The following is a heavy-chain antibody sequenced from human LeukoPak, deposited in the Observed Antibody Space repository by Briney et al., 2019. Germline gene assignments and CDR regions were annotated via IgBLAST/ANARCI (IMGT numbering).Heavy chain of an antibody. CDR1: GASFNSGGSY. CDR2: IYYGGST. J-gene: IGHJ5*02. Sequence: SETLSLTCTVSGASFNSGGSYWSWIRQHPARGLEWIGYIYYGGSTYFNPSLKSRVSISVDTSENQFSLKLISVTAADTAVYYCARGSNWNWFDPWGQGTLVTVSS. D-gene: IGHD1-20*01. V-gene: IGHV4-31*03. CDR3: ARGSNWNWFDP.